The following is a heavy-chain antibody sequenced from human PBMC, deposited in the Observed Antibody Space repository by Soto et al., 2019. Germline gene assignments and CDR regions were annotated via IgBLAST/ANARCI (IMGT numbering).Heavy chain of an antibody. D-gene: IGHD5-12*01. J-gene: IGHJ5*02. V-gene: IGHV1-18*01. CDR1: GYTFTSYG. CDR3: ARDKGGYNFGRADWFDP. Sequence: QVQLVQSGAEVKKPGASVKVSCKASGYTFTSYGISWVRQAPGQGLEWMGWISAYNGNTNYAQKLQGRVTMTTDTSXSXXYMELRSLRSDDTAVYYCARDKGGYNFGRADWFDPWGQGTLVTVSS. CDR2: ISAYNGNT.